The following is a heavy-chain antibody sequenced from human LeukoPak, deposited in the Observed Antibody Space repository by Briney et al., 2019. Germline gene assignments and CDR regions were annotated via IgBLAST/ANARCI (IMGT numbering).Heavy chain of an antibody. CDR2: ISAYSHNT. D-gene: IGHD6-19*01. V-gene: IGHV1-18*01. Sequence: ASVKVSCKASGYTFNTYVINWVRQAPGQGLEWMGWISAYSHNTDYAQNFQGRVTMTADSSTSTAYMELRSLRSDDTAVYYCARLVQQWLVHYFDYWGRGTLVTVSS. CDR1: GYTFNTYV. J-gene: IGHJ4*02. CDR3: ARLVQQWLVHYFDY.